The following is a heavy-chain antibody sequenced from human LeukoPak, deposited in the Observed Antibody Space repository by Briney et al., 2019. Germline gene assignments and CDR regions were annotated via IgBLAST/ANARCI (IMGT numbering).Heavy chain of an antibody. V-gene: IGHV4-34*01. CDR3: ARGLEGLGAFDI. J-gene: IGHJ3*02. Sequence: SESLSLTCAVYGGSFSGYYWSWIRQPPGKGLEWIGEINHSGSTNYNPSLKSRVTISVDTSKNQFSLKLSSVPAADTAVYYCARGLEGLGAFDIWAQGTMVTVSS. D-gene: IGHD3-3*01. CDR2: INHSGST. CDR1: GGSFSGYY.